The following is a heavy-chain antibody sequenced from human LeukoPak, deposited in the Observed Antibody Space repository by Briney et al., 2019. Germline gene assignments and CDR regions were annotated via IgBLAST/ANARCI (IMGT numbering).Heavy chain of an antibody. V-gene: IGHV1-18*01. D-gene: IGHD3-9*01. CDR3: ARVHQTRGYDILTGYYYYYYGMDV. J-gene: IGHJ6*02. CDR1: GGTFSSYG. CDR2: ISAYNGNT. Sequence: ASVKVSCKASGGTFSSYGISWVRQAPGQGLEWMGWISAYNGNTNYAQKLQGRVTMTTDTSTSTAYMELRSLRSDDTAVYYCARVHQTRGYDILTGYYYYYYGMDVWGQGTTVTVSS.